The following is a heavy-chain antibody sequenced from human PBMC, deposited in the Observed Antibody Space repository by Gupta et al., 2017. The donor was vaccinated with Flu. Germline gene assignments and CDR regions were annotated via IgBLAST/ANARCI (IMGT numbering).Heavy chain of an antibody. CDR1: GDSIRSGDPS. D-gene: IGHD6-6*01. CDR3: ARLVLISRWLDHPPAYGMDV. V-gene: IGHV4-31*03. Sequence: HVQLQESGPGLVPPLQTLSLTCSFSGDSIRSGDPSWSWIRQHPGKGLEWIGYIFYSGSTYYNPSLKSRVTISIDTSKNQFSLKLSSVTAADTAVYYCARLVLISRWLDHPPAYGMDVWGQGTTVTVSS. CDR2: IFYSGST. J-gene: IGHJ6*01.